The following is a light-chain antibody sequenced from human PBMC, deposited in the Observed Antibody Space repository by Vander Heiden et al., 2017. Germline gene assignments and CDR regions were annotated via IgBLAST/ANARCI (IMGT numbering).Light chain of an antibody. CDR3: SSYTSSTTVV. CDR2: DVS. V-gene: IGLV2-14*03. CDR1: TSHTGTYYF. J-gene: IGLJ3*02. Sequence: QSPLPHPASVSRSPGHSITLTCPVTTSHTGTYYFVSWYQQHPGKAPKLMIYDVSDRPSGVSDRFSGSKSGNTASLTISGLQAEDEADYYCSSYTSSTTVVFGGGTTLTVL.